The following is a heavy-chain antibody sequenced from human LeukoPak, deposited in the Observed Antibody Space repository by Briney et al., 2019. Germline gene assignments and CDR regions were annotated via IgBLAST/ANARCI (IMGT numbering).Heavy chain of an antibody. CDR3: ARDRGSGWDY. V-gene: IGHV4-59*01. D-gene: IGHD6-19*01. Sequence: KPSETLSLTCTVSGGSISSYYWSWIRQPPGKGLEWIGYVSYSGDTNYNPSLKSRVTISVDTSKNQFSLKLSSVTAADTAVYYCARDRGSGWDYWGQGTLVTVSS. J-gene: IGHJ4*02. CDR2: VSYSGDT. CDR1: GGSISSYY.